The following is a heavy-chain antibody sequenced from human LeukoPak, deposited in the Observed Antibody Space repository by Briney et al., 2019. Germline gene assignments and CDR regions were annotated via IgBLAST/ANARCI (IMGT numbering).Heavy chain of an antibody. D-gene: IGHD1-26*01. CDR3: ARSRYSGSYGDY. CDR2: MNPNSGNT. CDR1: GYTFTSYD. V-gene: IGHV1-8*01. Sequence: RASVKVPCKASGYTFTSYDINWVRQATGQGLEWMGWMNPNSGNTGYAQKFQGRVTMTRNTSISTAYMELSSLRSEDTAAYYCARSRYSGSYGDYWGQGTLVTVSS. J-gene: IGHJ4*02.